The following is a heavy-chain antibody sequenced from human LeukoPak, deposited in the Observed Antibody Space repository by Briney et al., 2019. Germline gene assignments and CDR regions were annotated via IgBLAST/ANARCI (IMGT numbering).Heavy chain of an antibody. CDR2: IYSGGST. Sequence: GGSLRLSCAASGFTVSSNYMSWVRQAPGKGLEWVSVIYSGGSTYYADSVRGRFTISRDNSKNTLYLQMNSLRAEDTAVYYCARDEEYSSGGSCYYWGQGTLVTVSS. CDR1: GFTVSSNY. CDR3: ARDEEYSSGGSCYY. D-gene: IGHD2-15*01. J-gene: IGHJ4*02. V-gene: IGHV3-53*01.